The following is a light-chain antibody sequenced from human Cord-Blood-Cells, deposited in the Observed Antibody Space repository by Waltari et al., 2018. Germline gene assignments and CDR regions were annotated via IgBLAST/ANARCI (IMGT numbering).Light chain of an antibody. Sequence: TVLTQSPGPLSFSPGERATLSCRASQSVSRSYLSWYQQKPGQAPRLLIYGASSRATSIPDRFSGSGSGTDFTLTISRLEPEDFAVYYCQQYGSSPLTFGGGTKVEIK. V-gene: IGKV3-20*01. CDR3: QQYGSSPLT. J-gene: IGKJ4*01. CDR1: QSVSRSY. CDR2: GAS.